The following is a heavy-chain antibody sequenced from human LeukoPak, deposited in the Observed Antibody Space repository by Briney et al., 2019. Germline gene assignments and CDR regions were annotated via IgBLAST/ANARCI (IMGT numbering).Heavy chain of an antibody. CDR3: ASGAEGYVFDP. Sequence: PGGSLRLSCAVSGFTFSSYSMNWVRQAPGKGLEWVSYISSSSSTIYYADSVKGRFTISRDNAKNSLYLQMNSLRAEDTAVYYCASGAEGYVFDPWGRGTLVTVSS. CDR1: GFTFSSYS. CDR2: ISSSSSTI. V-gene: IGHV3-48*01. D-gene: IGHD5-12*01. J-gene: IGHJ5*02.